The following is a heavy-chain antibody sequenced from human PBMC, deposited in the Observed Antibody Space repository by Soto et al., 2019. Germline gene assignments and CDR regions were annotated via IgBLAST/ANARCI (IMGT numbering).Heavy chain of an antibody. J-gene: IGHJ4*02. Sequence: QVQLVESGGGVVQPGRSLRLSCAASGFTFSSYGMHWVRQAPGKGLEWVAVIWYDGSNIYYADSVKGRFTISRDNSKNTLYLQMNSPRAEDTAVYYCARDMSGYYADIPKFDYWGQGTLVTVSS. D-gene: IGHD3-22*01. CDR3: ARDMSGYYADIPKFDY. CDR2: IWYDGSNI. V-gene: IGHV3-33*01. CDR1: GFTFSSYG.